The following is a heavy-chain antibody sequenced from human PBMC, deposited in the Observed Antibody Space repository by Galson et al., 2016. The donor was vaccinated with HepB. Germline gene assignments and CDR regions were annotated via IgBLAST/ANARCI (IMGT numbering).Heavy chain of an antibody. V-gene: IGHV4-30-4*01. J-gene: IGHJ4*02. CDR3: ARFDRGNWNDAEEIV. CDR2: ILYSGST. CDR1: GVSMSNGDYY. D-gene: IGHD1-1*01. Sequence: LSLTCTVSGVSMSNGDYYWSWIRQPPGKGPEWIGNILYSGSTSYNPSLKSRLRMSVVTSSNQFSLRLHSVTAADTAVYYCARFDRGNWNDAEEIVWGQGIQVTV.